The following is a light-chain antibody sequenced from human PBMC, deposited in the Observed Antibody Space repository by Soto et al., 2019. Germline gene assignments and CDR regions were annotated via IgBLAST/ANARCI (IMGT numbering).Light chain of an antibody. Sequence: QSVLTQPPSASGTPGQRVTISCSGSSSNIGSNTVNWSQQLPGTAPKLLIYSNNQRPSGVPDRFSGSKSGTSASLAISGLQSEDEADYYCAAWDDSLNGSYVFGTGTKVTVL. CDR1: SSNIGSNT. CDR3: AAWDDSLNGSYV. CDR2: SNN. J-gene: IGLJ1*01. V-gene: IGLV1-44*01.